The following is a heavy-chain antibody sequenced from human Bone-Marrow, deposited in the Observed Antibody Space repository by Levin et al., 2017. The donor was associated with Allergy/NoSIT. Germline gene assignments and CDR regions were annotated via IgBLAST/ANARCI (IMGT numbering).Heavy chain of an antibody. CDR1: GGSISSSSYY. V-gene: IGHV4-39*01. Sequence: PSQTLSLTCTVSGGSISSSSYYWGWIRQPPGKGLEWIGSIYYSGSTYYNPSLKSRVTISVDTSKNQFSLKLSSVTAADTAVYYCARHYRTYYDILTGYPEDQTPFDYWGQGTLVTVSS. CDR2: IYYSGST. CDR3: ARHYRTYYDILTGYPEDQTPFDY. J-gene: IGHJ4*02. D-gene: IGHD3-9*01.